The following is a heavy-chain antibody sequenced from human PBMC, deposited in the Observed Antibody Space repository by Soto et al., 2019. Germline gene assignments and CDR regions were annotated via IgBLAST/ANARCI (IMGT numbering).Heavy chain of an antibody. CDR3: AKDGAKDIVVVVAEPFDY. CDR2: ISGSGGST. V-gene: IGHV3-23*01. J-gene: IGHJ4*02. D-gene: IGHD2-15*01. CDR1: GFTFSSYA. Sequence: GGSLRLSCAASGFTFSSYAMSWVRQAPGKGLEWVSAISGSGGSTYYADSVKGRFTISRDNSKNTLYLQMNSLRAEDTAVYYCAKDGAKDIVVVVAEPFDYWGQGTLVTVSS.